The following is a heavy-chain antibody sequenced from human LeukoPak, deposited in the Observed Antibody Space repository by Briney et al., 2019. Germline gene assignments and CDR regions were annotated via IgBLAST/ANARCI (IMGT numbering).Heavy chain of an antibody. CDR1: GGSISSHY. D-gene: IGHD6-13*01. J-gene: IGHJ4*02. Sequence: SETLSLTCTVSGGSISSHYWSWIRQPPGKGLEWIGYIYYSVSTNYNPSLKSRVTISVDTSKNQFSLKLSSVTAADTAVYYCARANSSSWLRTHFDYWGQGTLVTVSS. CDR2: IYYSVST. V-gene: IGHV4-59*11. CDR3: ARANSSSWLRTHFDY.